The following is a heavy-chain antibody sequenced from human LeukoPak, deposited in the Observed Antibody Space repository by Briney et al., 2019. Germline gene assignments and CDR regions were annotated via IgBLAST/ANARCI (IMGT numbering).Heavy chain of an antibody. CDR1: GGTFSSYA. J-gene: IGHJ5*02. CDR2: IIPIFGTA. Sequence: SAKVSCKASGGTFSSYAISWVRQAPGQGLEWMGGIIPIFGTANYAQKFQGRVTITADESTSTAYMELSSLRSEDTAVYYCAAYSGSYDGERGSYNWFDPWGQGTLVTVSS. V-gene: IGHV1-69*01. CDR3: AAYSGSYDGERGSYNWFDP. D-gene: IGHD1-26*01.